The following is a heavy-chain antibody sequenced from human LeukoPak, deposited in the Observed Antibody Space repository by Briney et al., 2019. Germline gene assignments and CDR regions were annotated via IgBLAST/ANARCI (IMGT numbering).Heavy chain of an antibody. V-gene: IGHV4-59*08. CDR3: ASQFYYDSRGYPAFDY. Sequence: SETLSLTCSVSGGSIPGYYWNWIRQPPGKGMEWIAYMHSSGTAIYNPSLKSRVTMSVDTSKKQFSLKLSSVTASDTAVYYCASQFYYDSRGYPAFDYWGQGTLVTVSS. CDR1: GGSIPGYY. J-gene: IGHJ4*02. CDR2: MHSSGTA. D-gene: IGHD3-22*01.